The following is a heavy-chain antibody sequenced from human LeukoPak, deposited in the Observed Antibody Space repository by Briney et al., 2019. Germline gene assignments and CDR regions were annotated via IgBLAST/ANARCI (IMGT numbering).Heavy chain of an antibody. CDR2: INWNGGST. D-gene: IGHD4-17*01. CDR1: GFTFEDYG. CDR3: ARDRPTTRAFDI. V-gene: IGHV3-20*04. Sequence: PGGSLRLSCAASGFTFEDYGMSWVRQAPGKGLEWVSGINWNGGSTGYADSVKGRFTISRDNAKNSLYLQMNSLRAEDTALYYCARDRPTTRAFDIWGQGTMVTVSS. J-gene: IGHJ3*02.